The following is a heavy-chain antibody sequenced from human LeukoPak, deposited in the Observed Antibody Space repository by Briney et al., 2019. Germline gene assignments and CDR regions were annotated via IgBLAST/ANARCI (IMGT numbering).Heavy chain of an antibody. CDR2: FDPEDGET. CDR3: ATQRVFDWLLRNWFDP. D-gene: IGHD3-9*01. CDR1: GYTLTELS. V-gene: IGHV1-24*01. Sequence: ASVKVSCKVSGYTLTELSMRWVRQAPGKGLEWMGGFDPEDGETIYAQKFQGRVTMTEDTSTDTAYMELSSLRSEDTAVYYCATQRVFDWLLRNWFDPWGQGTLVTVSS. J-gene: IGHJ5*02.